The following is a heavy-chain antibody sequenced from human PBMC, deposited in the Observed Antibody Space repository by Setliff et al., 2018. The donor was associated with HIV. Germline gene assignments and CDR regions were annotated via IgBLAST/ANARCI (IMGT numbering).Heavy chain of an antibody. V-gene: IGHV3-48*01. CDR3: ARGTGDTSGYYYYSEYFQN. J-gene: IGHJ1*01. CDR2: ISSSSATM. D-gene: IGHD3-22*01. CDR1: GFTFSSYS. Sequence: GGSLRLSCAASGFTFSSYSINWVRQAPGKGLEWVSYISSSSATMYYADSVKGRFTISRDNAKNSLYLQMNSLRAEDTAVYYCARGTGDTSGYYYYSEYFQNWGQGTLVTVSS.